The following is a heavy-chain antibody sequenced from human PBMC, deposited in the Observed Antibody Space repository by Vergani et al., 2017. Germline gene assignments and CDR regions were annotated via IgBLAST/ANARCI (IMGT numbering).Heavy chain of an antibody. Sequence: QVQLVQSGAEVKKPGASVKVSCKASGYTFTSYYMHWVRQAPGQGLEWMGIINPSGGSTSYAQKFQGRVTMTRDTSTSTVYMELSSLRSEDTAVYYCARSGYGGNSSPYDAFDIWGQGTMVTVSS. D-gene: IGHD4-23*01. CDR1: GYTFTSYY. CDR2: INPSGGST. CDR3: ARSGYGGNSSPYDAFDI. V-gene: IGHV1-46*01. J-gene: IGHJ3*02.